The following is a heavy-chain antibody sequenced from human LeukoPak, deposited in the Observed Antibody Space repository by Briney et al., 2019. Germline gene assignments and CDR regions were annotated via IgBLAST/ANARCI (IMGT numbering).Heavy chain of an antibody. Sequence: GGSLRLSCAASGFTFSDYVMTWVRQGPEKGLEWVSSISGNGGSTYYADSIKGRFTISRDNSKSTLYLQMNSLRAEDTAVYYCAKYWGSGTPFDPWGQGTLVTVSS. CDR3: AKYWGSGTPFDP. V-gene: IGHV3-23*01. J-gene: IGHJ5*02. D-gene: IGHD6-25*01. CDR2: ISGNGGST. CDR1: GFTFSDYV.